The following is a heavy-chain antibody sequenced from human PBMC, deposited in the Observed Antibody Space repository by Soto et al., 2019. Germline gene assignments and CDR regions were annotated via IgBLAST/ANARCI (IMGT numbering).Heavy chain of an antibody. CDR2: INADSGET. CDR3: ARDLGYGDYGTDY. V-gene: IGHV1-18*04. CDR1: GYTFTTNG. J-gene: IGHJ4*02. D-gene: IGHD4-17*01. Sequence: QVQLVQSGAEVKESGASVKVSCKASGYTFTTNGVTWVRQGPGQGLEWMGWINADSGETGHAQKFQGRVTMTTDTSTSTAYMDRRSLTSDDTAVYYCARDLGYGDYGTDYWGQGTLVTVSS.